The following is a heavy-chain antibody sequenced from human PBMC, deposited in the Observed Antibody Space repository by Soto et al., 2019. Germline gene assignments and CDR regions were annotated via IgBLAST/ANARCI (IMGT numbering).Heavy chain of an antibody. D-gene: IGHD4-17*01. Sequence: ASVKVSCKASGYTFTSYAMHWVRQAPGQRLEWMGWINAGNANTFYADSVKGRFTISRDNSKNTLYLQMSGLRAEDTAVYYCARDSNGGIVDYWGQGTQVTVSS. CDR1: GYTFTSYA. CDR2: INAGNANT. J-gene: IGHJ4*02. CDR3: ARDSNGGIVDY. V-gene: IGHV1-3*01.